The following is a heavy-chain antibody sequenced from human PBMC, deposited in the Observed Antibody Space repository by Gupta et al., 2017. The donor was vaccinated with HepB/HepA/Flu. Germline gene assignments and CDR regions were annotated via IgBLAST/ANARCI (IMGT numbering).Heavy chain of an antibody. D-gene: IGHD3-22*01. V-gene: IGHV3-30-3*01. CDR1: GFTFRSYA. CDR2: ISYDGSNK. Sequence: QVQLVESGGGVVQPGRSLRLSCAASGFTFRSYAMHWVRQAPGKGLEWVAVISYDGSNKYYADSVKGRFTISRDNSKNTLYLQMNSLRAEDTAVYYCARDQRGVVITTFDYWGQGTLVTVSS. CDR3: ARDQRGVVITTFDY. J-gene: IGHJ4*02.